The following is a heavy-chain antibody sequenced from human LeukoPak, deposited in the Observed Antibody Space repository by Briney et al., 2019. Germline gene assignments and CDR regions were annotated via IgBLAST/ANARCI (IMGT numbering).Heavy chain of an antibody. D-gene: IGHD4-11*01. CDR3: EREGLQPYYMDV. Sequence: ASVKVSCKASGGTFSSYAISWVRQAPGQGLEWMGGIIPIFGTANYAQKFQGRVTITTDESTSTAYMELSSLRSEDTAVYYCEREGLQPYYMDVWGKGTTVTVSS. V-gene: IGHV1-69*05. CDR1: GGTFSSYA. CDR2: IIPIFGTA. J-gene: IGHJ6*03.